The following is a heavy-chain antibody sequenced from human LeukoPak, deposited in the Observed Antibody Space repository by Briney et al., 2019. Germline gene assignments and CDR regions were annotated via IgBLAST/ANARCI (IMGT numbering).Heavy chain of an antibody. V-gene: IGHV3-30*04. Sequence: PGGSLRPSCAASGFTFSSYAMHWVRQAPGKGLEWVAVISYDGSNKYYADSVKGRFTISRDNSKNTLYLQMNSLRAEDTAVYYCARDGASSWFSYYFDYWGQGTLVTVSS. J-gene: IGHJ4*02. CDR3: ARDGASSWFSYYFDY. CDR2: ISYDGSNK. D-gene: IGHD6-13*01. CDR1: GFTFSSYA.